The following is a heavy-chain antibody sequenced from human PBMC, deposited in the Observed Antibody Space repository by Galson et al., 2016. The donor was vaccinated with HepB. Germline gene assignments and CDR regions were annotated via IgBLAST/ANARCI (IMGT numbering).Heavy chain of an antibody. CDR2: ISSTSTYT. V-gene: IGHV3-11*06. D-gene: IGHD3-3*01. CDR3: ARDREVPSWSVFSFDLSYYGMDV. CDR1: GFSFSNYY. Sequence: SLRLSCAASGFSFSNYYMTWIRKAPGTGLEWISYISSTSTYTNYADSVKGRFTISRDNVQNSLYLQMNSLRAEATAVYYCARDREVPSWSVFSFDLSYYGMDVWGQGTTVTVSS. J-gene: IGHJ6*02.